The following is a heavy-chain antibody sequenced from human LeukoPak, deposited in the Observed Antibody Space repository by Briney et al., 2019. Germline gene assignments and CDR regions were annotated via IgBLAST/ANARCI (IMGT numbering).Heavy chain of an antibody. Sequence: SETLSLTCTVSGGSMSTYYWTWIRQPPGKGLEWIGFIYYTGSTNYNPSLKSRVTISVDTSKDQFSLKLSSVTAADTAVYYCAGMRITTPTVRTLDYWGQGTLVTVSS. J-gene: IGHJ4*02. V-gene: IGHV4-59*01. CDR1: GGSMSTYY. CDR3: AGMRITTPTVRTLDY. D-gene: IGHD1-14*01. CDR2: IYYTGST.